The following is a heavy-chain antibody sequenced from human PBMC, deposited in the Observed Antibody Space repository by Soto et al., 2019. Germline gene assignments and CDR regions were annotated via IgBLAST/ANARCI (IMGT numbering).Heavy chain of an antibody. D-gene: IGHD1-26*01. CDR3: ARARMYSGAYHDY. Sequence: QVQLVQSGAEVENPGASVEVSCKASGYTFSNFGINWVRQAPGQGLEWMGWITPYNGNANYAQKYQDRLTVTTDTSTNTAYLELRSLRSDDTAVYFCARARMYSGAYHDYWGQGTLVTVSS. CDR2: ITPYNGNA. CDR1: GYTFSNFG. J-gene: IGHJ4*02. V-gene: IGHV1-18*04.